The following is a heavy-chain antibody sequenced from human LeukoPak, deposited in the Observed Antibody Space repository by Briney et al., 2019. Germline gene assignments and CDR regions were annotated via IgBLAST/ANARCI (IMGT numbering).Heavy chain of an antibody. J-gene: IGHJ4*02. CDR1: GFTFSSYW. Sequence: PRGSLRLSCAASGFTFSSYWMSWVRQAPGKGLEWVANIKQDGSEKYYVDSVRGRFTISRDNAKNSLDLQMNSLIAEDTAVYYCAREKGYSYGPYFDYWGQGTLVTVSS. CDR2: IKQDGSEK. CDR3: AREKGYSYGPYFDY. D-gene: IGHD5-18*01. V-gene: IGHV3-7*01.